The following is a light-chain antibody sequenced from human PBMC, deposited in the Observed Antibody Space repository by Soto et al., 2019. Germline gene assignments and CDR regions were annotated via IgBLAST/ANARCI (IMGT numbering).Light chain of an antibody. CDR2: GAS. J-gene: IGKJ2*01. CDR1: QSVTSSY. Sequence: EIVLTQSPGTLSLSPGERATLSCRASQSVTSSYLAWYQQRPGQAPRLLIYGASSRATGIPDRFSGSGSGTDFTLTISRLEPEDVGVYYCQHYGSSPGYTFGQGTKLEIK. CDR3: QHYGSSPGYT. V-gene: IGKV3-20*01.